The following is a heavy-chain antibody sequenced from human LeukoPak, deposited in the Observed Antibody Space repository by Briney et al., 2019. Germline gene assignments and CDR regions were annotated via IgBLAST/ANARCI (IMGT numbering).Heavy chain of an antibody. J-gene: IGHJ4*02. CDR3: AKLLLAARELFDY. D-gene: IGHD6-13*01. CDR2: ISYDGSNK. V-gene: IGHV3-30*18. CDR1: GYTFTGYY. Sequence: SCKASGYTFTGYYMHWVRQAPGKGLEWVAVISYDGSNKYYADSVKGRFTISRDNSKNTLYLQMNSLRAEDTAVYYCAKLLLAARELFDYWGQGTLVTVSS.